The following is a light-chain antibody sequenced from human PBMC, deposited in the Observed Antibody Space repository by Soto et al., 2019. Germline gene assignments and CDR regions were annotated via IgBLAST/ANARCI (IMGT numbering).Light chain of an antibody. CDR2: RNN. J-gene: IGLJ3*02. Sequence: QPVLTQPPSASGTPGQRVTICCSGSSSNIGSNYVYWYQQLPGTAPKLLIYRNNQRPSGVPDRFSGSKSGTSASLAISGLRSEDEADYYCAAWDDSLSGPVFGGGTKVTVL. CDR3: AAWDDSLSGPV. CDR1: SSNIGSNY. V-gene: IGLV1-47*01.